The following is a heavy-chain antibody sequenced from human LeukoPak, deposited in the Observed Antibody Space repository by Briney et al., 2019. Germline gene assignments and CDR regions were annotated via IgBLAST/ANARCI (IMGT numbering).Heavy chain of an antibody. CDR2: ISSSSSYI. CDR1: GFTFSSYS. D-gene: IGHD3-3*01. Sequence: GGSLRLSCAASGFTFSSYSMNWVRQAPGKGLEWFLSISSSSSYIYYADSVKGRFTISRDNAKNSLYLQMNSLRAEDTAVYYCARDWILEWLLPQIYYYYYYMDVWGKGTTVTVSS. CDR3: ARDWILEWLLPQIYYYYYYMDV. V-gene: IGHV3-21*01. J-gene: IGHJ6*03.